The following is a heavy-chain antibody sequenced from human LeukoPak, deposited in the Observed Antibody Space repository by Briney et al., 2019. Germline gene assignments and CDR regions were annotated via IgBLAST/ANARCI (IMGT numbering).Heavy chain of an antibody. J-gene: IGHJ5*02. CDR2: ISYDGSNK. CDR1: GFTFSSYA. CDR3: ARGENYYGSGSYRWFDP. V-gene: IGHV3-30*01. D-gene: IGHD3-10*01. Sequence: GGSLRLSCAASGFTFSSYAMHWVRQAPGKGLEWVAVISYDGSNKYYADSVKGRLTISRDNSKNTLYLQMNSLRAEDTAVYYCARGENYYGSGSYRWFDPWGQGTLVTVSS.